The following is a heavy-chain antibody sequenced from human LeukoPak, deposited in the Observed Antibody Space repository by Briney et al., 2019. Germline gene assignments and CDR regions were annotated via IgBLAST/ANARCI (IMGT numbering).Heavy chain of an antibody. D-gene: IGHD3-22*01. CDR3: ARVDDSSGYYFDY. CDR1: GGTFSSYA. V-gene: IGHV1-69*13. J-gene: IGHJ4*02. CDR2: IIPIFGTA. Sequence: ASVKVSCKASGGTFSSYAISWVRQAPGQGLEWMGGIIPIFGTANYAQKFQGRVTITADESTSTAYMELSSLRAEDTAVYYCARVDDSSGYYFDYWGQGTLVTVSS.